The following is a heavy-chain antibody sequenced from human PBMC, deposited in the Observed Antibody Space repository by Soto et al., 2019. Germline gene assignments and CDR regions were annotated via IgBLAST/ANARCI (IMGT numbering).Heavy chain of an antibody. CDR2: ISGSGGST. CDR1: GFTFSNYA. V-gene: IGHV3-23*01. CDR3: AKDYSGYEAINLDS. J-gene: IGHJ4*02. D-gene: IGHD5-12*01. Sequence: EVQLLESGGGLVQPGGSLRLSCAASGFTFSNYAMSWVRKAPGKVLEWVSAISGSGGSTYYADSVKGPFTISRDNSKTTLYLQMNSLSAEDTAIYYWAKDYSGYEAINLDSWGQGTLVTFSS.